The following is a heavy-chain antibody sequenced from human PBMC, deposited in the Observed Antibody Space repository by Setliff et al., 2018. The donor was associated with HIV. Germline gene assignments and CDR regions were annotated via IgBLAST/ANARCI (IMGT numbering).Heavy chain of an antibody. J-gene: IGHJ4*02. CDR2: VFYTGFA. CDR3: ARQVSIPGVAITPVDY. Sequence: SETLSLTCTVSGGSISSYYWSWIRQPPGKGLEWIGHVFYTGFAAYNPSLKSRLTISVDTSKSQFSLRLTSVTAADTAIYYCARQVSIPGVAITPVDYWGQGALVTVSS. CDR1: GGSISSYY. V-gene: IGHV4-59*08. D-gene: IGHD5-12*01.